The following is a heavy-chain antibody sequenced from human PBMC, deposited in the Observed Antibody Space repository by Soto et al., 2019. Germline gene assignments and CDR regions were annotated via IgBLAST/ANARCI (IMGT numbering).Heavy chain of an antibody. V-gene: IGHV3-7*01. CDR2: IMQDGSEK. CDR3: GRGHSAPDY. CDR1: GFRISSYW. J-gene: IGHJ4*02. Sequence: EVQLVESGGGLVQPAGSLRLSCIVSGFRISSYWMSWVRQAPGKGLEWVANIMQDGSEKQYVDSVEGRFTISRDNARNSLYLQMNGLRAEDTAVYYCGRGHSAPDYWGQGTLVTVSS.